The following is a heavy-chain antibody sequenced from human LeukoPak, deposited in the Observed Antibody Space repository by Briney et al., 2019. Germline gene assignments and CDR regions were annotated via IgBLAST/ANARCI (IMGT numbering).Heavy chain of an antibody. Sequence: ASVKVSCKASGYTFTSYYMHWVRQAPGQGLEWMGIINPRGGSTTSAQKFQGRVTLTRDTSTTTVYMELSSLRSEDTAVYYCARDYHGSGSLTTFDYWGQGTLVTVSS. CDR1: GYTFTSYY. V-gene: IGHV1-46*01. D-gene: IGHD3-10*01. CDR3: ARDYHGSGSLTTFDY. J-gene: IGHJ4*02. CDR2: INPRGGST.